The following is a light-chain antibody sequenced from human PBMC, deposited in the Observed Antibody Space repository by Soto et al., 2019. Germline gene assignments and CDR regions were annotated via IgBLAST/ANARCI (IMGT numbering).Light chain of an antibody. Sequence: EIVMTQSPATLSVSPGERATLSCRASQSVSSNLAWYQQKPGQAPRLLIYGASTRATGIPARFSGSGSGTEFTLIISSLQSEDVAVYYCQQYNNWPQTFGQGTKVEIK. CDR2: GAS. J-gene: IGKJ1*01. CDR3: QQYNNWPQT. V-gene: IGKV3-15*01. CDR1: QSVSSN.